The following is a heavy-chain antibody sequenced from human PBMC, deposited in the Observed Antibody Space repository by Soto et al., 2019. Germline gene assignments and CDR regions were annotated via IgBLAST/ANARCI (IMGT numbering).Heavy chain of an antibody. V-gene: IGHV3-30*18. CDR1: GFTFNFFG. CDR2: ISYDGSEK. D-gene: IGHD5-12*01. Sequence: QEQMVESGGGVVQAGRSLRLSCAASGFTFNFFGMHWVRQAPGKGLGWVAVISYDGSEKYYADSVKGRFTMSRDNSKNMVYLEMSSLRSEDTSVYYCAKERRYSFDAFDIWGHGTMVTVSS. J-gene: IGHJ3*02. CDR3: AKERRYSFDAFDI.